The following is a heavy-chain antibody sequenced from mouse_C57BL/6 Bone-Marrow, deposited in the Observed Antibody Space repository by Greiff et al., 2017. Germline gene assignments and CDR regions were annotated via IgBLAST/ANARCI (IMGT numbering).Heavy chain of an antibody. Sequence: QVQLQQSGAELAKPGASVKLSCKASGYTFTSYWMHWVKQRPGQGLEWIGYINPSSGYTKYNQKFKDKATLTADKSSSTAYMQRSSLTYEDSAVYYCARSPLGRPWYFDVWGTGTTVTVSS. CDR1: GYTFTSYW. CDR3: ARSPLGRPWYFDV. CDR2: INPSSGYT. D-gene: IGHD4-1*01. J-gene: IGHJ1*03. V-gene: IGHV1-7*01.